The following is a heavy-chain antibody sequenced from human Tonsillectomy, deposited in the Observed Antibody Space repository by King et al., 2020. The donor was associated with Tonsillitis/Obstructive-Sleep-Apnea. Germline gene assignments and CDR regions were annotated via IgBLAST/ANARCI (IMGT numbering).Heavy chain of an antibody. D-gene: IGHD2-15*01. V-gene: IGHV5-10-1*01. CDR2: IDPSDSYT. CDR3: ARQRGGTVGDPDY. CDR1: AYSFTSYW. J-gene: IGHJ4*02. Sequence: VQLVESGAEVKKPGESLRISCKGSAYSFTSYWISWVRQMPGKGLEWMGRIDPSDSYTNYSPSFQGHVTISADKSISTAYLQWSSLRASDTAMYYCARQRGGTVGDPDYWGQGTLVTVSS.